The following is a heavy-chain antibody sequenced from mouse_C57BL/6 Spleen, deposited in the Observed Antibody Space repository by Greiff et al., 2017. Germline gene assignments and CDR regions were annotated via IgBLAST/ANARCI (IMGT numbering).Heavy chain of an antibody. CDR2: IYPGSGNT. D-gene: IGHD1-1*01. Sequence: VQLQQSGAELVRPGASVKLSCKASGYTFTGYYVNWVKQRPGQGLEWIARIYPGSGNTYYNEKFKGKATLTAEKSSSTAYMQLSSLTSEDSAVYFCATPYGSSYGYFDVWGTGTTVTVSS. V-gene: IGHV1-76*01. CDR1: GYTFTGYY. CDR3: ATPYGSSYGYFDV. J-gene: IGHJ1*03.